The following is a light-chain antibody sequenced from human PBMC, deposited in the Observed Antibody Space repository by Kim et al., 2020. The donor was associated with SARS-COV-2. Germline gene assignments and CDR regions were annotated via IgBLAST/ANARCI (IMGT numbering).Light chain of an antibody. CDR2: QDI. J-gene: IGLJ3*02. CDR3: QTWDSGTAVV. CDR1: GLGDRY. Sequence: SYELTQPPSVSVSPGQTAIITCSGDGLGDRYTFWFQQKPGHSPVLVIYQDIKRTSGITERFSGSNSGNTATLTISGTQAMDEADYYCQTWDSGTAVVFGGGTQLTVL. V-gene: IGLV3-1*01.